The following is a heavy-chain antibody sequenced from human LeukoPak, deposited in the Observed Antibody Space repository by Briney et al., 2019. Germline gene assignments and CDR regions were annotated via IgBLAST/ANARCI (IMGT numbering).Heavy chain of an antibody. CDR1: GRSISSGGYS. CDR3: ARAFRGYDSSGFFYSRYAFDI. Sequence: SQTLSLTCAVSGRSISSGGYSWSWIRQPPGKGLEWIGHIYHSGSTYYNPSLKSRVTISVDRSKNQFCLKLSSVTAADTAVYYCARAFRGYDSSGFFYSRYAFDIWGQGTMVTVSS. V-gene: IGHV4-30-2*01. J-gene: IGHJ3*02. D-gene: IGHD3-22*01. CDR2: IYHSGST.